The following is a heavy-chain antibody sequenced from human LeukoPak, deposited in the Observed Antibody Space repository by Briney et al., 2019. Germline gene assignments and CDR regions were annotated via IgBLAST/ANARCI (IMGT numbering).Heavy chain of an antibody. CDR1: GGSFSGYY. D-gene: IGHD2-15*01. V-gene: IGHV4-34*01. J-gene: IGHJ4*02. CDR2: IHHSGGT. Sequence: SETLSLTCAVYGGSFSGYYWSWIRQPPGKGLEWIGKIHHSGGTNYNPSLKSRVTISLDTSKNHLSLKLSSVTAADTAVYYCARDGYCSGGSCHWGYFDYWGQGTLVTVSS. CDR3: ARDGYCSGGSCHWGYFDY.